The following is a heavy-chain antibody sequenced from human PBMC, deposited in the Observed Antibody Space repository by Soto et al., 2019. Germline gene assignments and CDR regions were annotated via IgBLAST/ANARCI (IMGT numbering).Heavy chain of an antibody. J-gene: IGHJ5*02. CDR3: ARANHYYDSSGYTYWFDP. V-gene: IGHV1-18*01. CDR1: GYTFTSYG. D-gene: IGHD3-22*01. CDR2: ISAYNGNT. Sequence: QVQLVQSGAEVKKPGASVKVSCKASGYTFTSYGISWVRQAPGQGLEWMGWISAYNGNTNYAQKLQGRVTMTTDTSTSTAYMELRSLRSDDTAAYYCARANHYYDSSGYTYWFDPWGQGTLFTVSS.